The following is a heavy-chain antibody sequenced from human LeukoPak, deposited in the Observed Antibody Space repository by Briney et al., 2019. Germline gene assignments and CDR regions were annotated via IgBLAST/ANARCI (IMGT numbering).Heavy chain of an antibody. Sequence: SETLSLTCTVSGGSISSYYWSWIRQPPGKGLGWIGYIYYSGSTNYNPSLKSRVTISVDTSKNQFSLKLSSVTAADTAVYYCARDGYNDAFDIWGQGTMVTVSS. V-gene: IGHV4-59*01. CDR2: IYYSGST. D-gene: IGHD5-24*01. CDR3: ARDGYNDAFDI. J-gene: IGHJ3*02. CDR1: GGSISSYY.